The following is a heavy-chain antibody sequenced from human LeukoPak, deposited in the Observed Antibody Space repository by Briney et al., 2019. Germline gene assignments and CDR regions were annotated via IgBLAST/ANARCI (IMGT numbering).Heavy chain of an antibody. CDR3: ASYVDTARAGRGIDV. J-gene: IGHJ6*02. CDR1: GGSISRYTYY. CDR2: IYRNGGT. V-gene: IGHV4-39*01. Sequence: PSETLSLTCTVSGGSISRYTYYWAWIRQPPGTGLEWIGSIYRNGGTYDNLSLKSRTTISVDTSKNQFSLTLSSVTAADTAVYYCASYVDTARAGRGIDVWGQGTTVTVSS. D-gene: IGHD5-18*01.